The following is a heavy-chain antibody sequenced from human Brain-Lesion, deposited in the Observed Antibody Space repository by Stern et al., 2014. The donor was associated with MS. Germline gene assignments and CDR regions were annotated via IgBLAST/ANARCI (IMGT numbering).Heavy chain of an antibody. J-gene: IGHJ6*02. CDR1: GFTFGNYW. CDR3: ARVYNTIYGIVTQRGSGMDV. Sequence: EVQLVESGGGLVQPGGSLTISCTAAGFTFGNYWMTWVRQAPGKGLEWVANIKEDGTENNYVDAVKGPFTISRDNARNSLYLQMNSLRVEDTALYYCARVYNTIYGIVTQRGSGMDVWGQGTTVIVSS. CDR2: IKEDGTEN. D-gene: IGHD3-3*01. V-gene: IGHV3-7*01.